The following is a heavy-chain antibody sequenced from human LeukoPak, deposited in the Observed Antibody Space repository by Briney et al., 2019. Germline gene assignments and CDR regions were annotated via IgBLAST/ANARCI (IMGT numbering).Heavy chain of an antibody. CDR1: GFSFGNFA. V-gene: IGHV3-30*01. CDR2: VSYDGSNT. Sequence: GGSLRLSCAASGFSFGNFALHWVRQAPGKGLEWVAVVSYDGSNTYYGDSVKGRFTISRDNSKNGLFLQMTNLRVEDTAVNFCARDRALAVSLSDWGQGTLVTLSS. CDR3: ARDRALAVSLSD. D-gene: IGHD2-15*01. J-gene: IGHJ4*02.